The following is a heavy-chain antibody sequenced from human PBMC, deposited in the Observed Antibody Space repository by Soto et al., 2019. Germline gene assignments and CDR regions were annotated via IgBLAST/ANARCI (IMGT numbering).Heavy chain of an antibody. D-gene: IGHD2-15*01. J-gene: IGHJ6*02. CDR1: GGSISSYY. CDR2: IYYSGTT. CDR3: ARHKDCSGGSCNAVGYYYGLDV. Sequence: SETLSLTCTVSGGSISSYYWTWIRQPPGKGLELIGYIYYSGTTYYNPPLKSRVTISVDTSKNQFSLRLSSVTAADTAVYYCARHKDCSGGSCNAVGYYYGLDVWGQGTTVTVSS. V-gene: IGHV4-59*08.